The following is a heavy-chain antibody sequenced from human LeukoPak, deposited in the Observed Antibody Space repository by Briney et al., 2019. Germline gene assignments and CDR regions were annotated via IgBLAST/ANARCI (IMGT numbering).Heavy chain of an antibody. CDR2: ITGSGAAT. Sequence: GGSLRLSCAASGFTFSSYAMSWVRQAPGKGLEWVSSITGSGAATYYADSVKGRFTISRDNSDNTLYLQMNSLRAEDTAVYYCAKDRPNYYGSNGHYYKLNGDCWGQGTLVTVSS. CDR1: GFTFSSYA. D-gene: IGHD3-22*01. CDR3: AKDRPNYYGSNGHYYKLNGDC. V-gene: IGHV3-23*01. J-gene: IGHJ4*02.